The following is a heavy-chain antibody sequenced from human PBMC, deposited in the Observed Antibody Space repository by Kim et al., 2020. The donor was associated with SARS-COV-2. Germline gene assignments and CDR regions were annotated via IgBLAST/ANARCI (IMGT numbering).Heavy chain of an antibody. V-gene: IGHV4-34*01. J-gene: IGHJ6*03. Sequence: SETLSLTCAVYGGSFSGYYWSWIRQPPGKGLEWIGEINHSGSTNYNPSLKSRVTISVDTPKNQFSLKLSSVTAADTAVYYCARGYRGITIFGVVTKGYYYYLDVWGKGTTVTVSS. CDR2: INHSGST. CDR1: GGSFSGYY. D-gene: IGHD3-3*01. CDR3: ARGYRGITIFGVVTKGYYYYLDV.